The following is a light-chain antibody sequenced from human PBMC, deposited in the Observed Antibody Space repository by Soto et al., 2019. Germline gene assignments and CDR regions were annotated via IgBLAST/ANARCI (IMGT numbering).Light chain of an antibody. CDR2: EVT. V-gene: IGLV2-8*01. Sequence: QSALTQPPSASGSPGQSVTISCTGTNSDVGGYTSVSWYQRHPGKGPKLMIYEVTKRPSGVPDRFSGSKFGNTASLTVSGLQAGDEADYYCSSYAGSNNFVVFGGGTKVTVL. J-gene: IGLJ2*01. CDR1: NSDVGGYTS. CDR3: SSYAGSNNFVV.